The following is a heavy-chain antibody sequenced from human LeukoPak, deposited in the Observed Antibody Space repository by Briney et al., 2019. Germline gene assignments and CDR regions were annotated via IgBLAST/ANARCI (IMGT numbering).Heavy chain of an antibody. CDR2: INPNSGGT. J-gene: IGHJ5*02. Sequence: ASVKVSCKASGYTFTSYYMHWVRQAPGQGLEWMGWINPNSGGTNSAQKFQGRVTMTRDTSISTAYMELSRLRSDDTAVYYCAREGVIIKAGYNWFDPWGQGTLVTVSS. D-gene: IGHD3-10*01. CDR3: AREGVIIKAGYNWFDP. V-gene: IGHV1-2*02. CDR1: GYTFTSYY.